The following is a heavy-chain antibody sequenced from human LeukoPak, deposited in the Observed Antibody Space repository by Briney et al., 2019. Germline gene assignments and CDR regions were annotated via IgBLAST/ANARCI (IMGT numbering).Heavy chain of an antibody. V-gene: IGHV3-48*01. CDR2: ISSSSSTI. J-gene: IGHJ4*02. D-gene: IGHD3-22*01. Sequence: GGSLRLSCAASGFTFSSYSMNWVRQAPGKGLEWVSYISSSSSTIYYADSVKGRFTISRDNAKNSLYLQMNSVRAEDTAVYYCARADSSGYYHPINWGQGTLVTVSS. CDR3: ARADSSGYYHPIN. CDR1: GFTFSSYS.